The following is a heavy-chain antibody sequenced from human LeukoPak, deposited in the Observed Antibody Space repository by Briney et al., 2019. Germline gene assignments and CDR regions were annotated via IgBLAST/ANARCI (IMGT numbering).Heavy chain of an antibody. D-gene: IGHD6-6*01. V-gene: IGHV1-18*01. Sequence: GASVKVSCKASGYTFTSYGISWVRQAPGQGLEWMGWISAYNGNTNYAQKLQGRVTMTTDTSTSTACMELRSLRSDDTAVYYCAREESSSDSDFDYWGQGTLVTVSS. CDR3: AREESSSDSDFDY. CDR1: GYTFTSYG. J-gene: IGHJ4*02. CDR2: ISAYNGNT.